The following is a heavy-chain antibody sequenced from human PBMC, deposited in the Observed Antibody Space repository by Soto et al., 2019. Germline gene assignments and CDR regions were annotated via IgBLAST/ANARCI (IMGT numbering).Heavy chain of an antibody. CDR1: GFTFSSYG. V-gene: IGHV3-30*18. Sequence: GGSLRLSCAASGFTFSSYGMHWVRQAPGKGLEWVAVISYDGSNKYYADSVKGRFTISRDNSKNTVYLQMNSLRAEDTAVYYCAKQSSSSWYYYYYCMDVWGQGTTVTVSS. CDR3: AKQSSSSWYYYYYCMDV. D-gene: IGHD6-13*01. J-gene: IGHJ6*02. CDR2: ISYDGSNK.